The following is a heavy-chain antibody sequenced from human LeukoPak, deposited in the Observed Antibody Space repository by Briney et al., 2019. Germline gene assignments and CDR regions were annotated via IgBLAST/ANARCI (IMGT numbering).Heavy chain of an antibody. CDR2: INHSGST. CDR3: ARMRGYSYGHYDY. V-gene: IGHV4-34*01. D-gene: IGHD5-18*01. J-gene: IGHJ4*02. CDR1: GGSFRGYY. Sequence: SETLSLTCAVYGGSFRGYYWSWIRQPPGKGLEWIGEINHSGSTNYNPSLKSRVTISVDTAKNQFSLKLSSVTAADTAVYYCARMRGYSYGHYDYWGQGTLVTVSS.